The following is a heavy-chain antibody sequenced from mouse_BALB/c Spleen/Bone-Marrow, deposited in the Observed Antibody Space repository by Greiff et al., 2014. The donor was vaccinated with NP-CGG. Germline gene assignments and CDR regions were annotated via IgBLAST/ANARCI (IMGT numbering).Heavy chain of an antibody. J-gene: IGHJ1*01. CDR1: GFSLTSYG. D-gene: IGHD2-3*01. V-gene: IGHV2-9*02. CDR2: IWAGGST. CDR3: ARVYLWYFDV. Sequence: VHLVESGPGLVAPSQSLSITCTVSGFSLTSYGVHWVRRPPGKGLEWLGVIWAGGSTNYNSALMSRLSISKDNSKSQVFLKMNSRQTDDTAMYYCARVYLWYFDVWGAGTTVTVSS.